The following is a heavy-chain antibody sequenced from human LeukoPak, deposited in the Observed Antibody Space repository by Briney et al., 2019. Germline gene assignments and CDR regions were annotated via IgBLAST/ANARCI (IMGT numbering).Heavy chain of an antibody. CDR1: GYSFTSYW. CDR3: AGGLYSGSYPPDY. V-gene: IGHV5-51*01. J-gene: IGHJ4*02. D-gene: IGHD1-26*01. CDR2: IYSGDSDT. Sequence: GESLKISRKGSGYSFTSYWIGWVRQMPGKGLGWVGIIYSGDSDTRYSPSFQGQVTISAGKSISTAYLQWSSLKASDTAMYYCAGGLYSGSYPPDYWGQGTLVTVSS.